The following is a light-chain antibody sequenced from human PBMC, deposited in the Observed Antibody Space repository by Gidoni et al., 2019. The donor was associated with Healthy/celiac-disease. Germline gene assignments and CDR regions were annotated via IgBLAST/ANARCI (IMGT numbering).Light chain of an antibody. CDR3: AAWDDSLDEEV. V-gene: IGLV1-44*01. J-gene: IGLJ2*01. Sequence: QSALTQPPSASGTPGPRVTISCSGSSSNIGSNTVNWYQQLPGTAPKLLIYSNNQRPSGVPDRFSGSKSGTSASLAISGLQSEDEADYYCAAWDDSLDEEVFGGGTKLTVL. CDR1: SSNIGSNT. CDR2: SNN.